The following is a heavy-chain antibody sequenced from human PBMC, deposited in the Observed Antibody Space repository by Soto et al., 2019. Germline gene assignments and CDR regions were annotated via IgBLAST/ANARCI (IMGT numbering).Heavy chain of an antibody. V-gene: IGHV4-39*01. CDR2: IYYSGST. CDR1: GGSISSSSYY. Sequence: SETLSLTCTVSGGSISSSSYYWGWIRQPPGKGLEWIGSIYYSGSTYYNPSLKSRVTISVDTSKNQFSLKLSSVTAADTAVYYCARQQITIFGVVIIERANWFDPWGQGTLVTVSS. CDR3: ARQQITIFGVVIIERANWFDP. J-gene: IGHJ5*02. D-gene: IGHD3-3*01.